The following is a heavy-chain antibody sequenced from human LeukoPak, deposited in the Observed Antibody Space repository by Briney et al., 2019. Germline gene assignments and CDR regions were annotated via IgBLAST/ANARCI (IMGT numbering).Heavy chain of an antibody. Sequence: SETLSLTCTVSGGSISSYYWSWIRQPPGKGLEWIGYIYYSGSTNYNPSLKSRVTISVDTSKNQFSLRLSSVTAADTAMYYCVRDVPSGYFDYWGQGTLVSVSS. CDR1: GGSISSYY. CDR3: VRDVPSGYFDY. D-gene: IGHD3-22*01. J-gene: IGHJ4*02. CDR2: IYYSGST. V-gene: IGHV4-59*12.